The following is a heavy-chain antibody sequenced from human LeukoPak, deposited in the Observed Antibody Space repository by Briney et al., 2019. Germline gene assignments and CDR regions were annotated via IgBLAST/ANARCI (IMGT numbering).Heavy chain of an antibody. CDR3: ATVRVGRLNDY. D-gene: IGHD3-16*01. V-gene: IGHV1-24*01. J-gene: IGHJ4*02. Sequence: ASVKASCTASGGTFSSYAISWVRQAPGQGLEWMGGFDPEDGETIYAQKFQGRVTMTEDTSTDTAYMELSSLRSEDTAVYYCATVRVGRLNDYWGQGTLVTVSS. CDR2: FDPEDGET. CDR1: GGTFSSYA.